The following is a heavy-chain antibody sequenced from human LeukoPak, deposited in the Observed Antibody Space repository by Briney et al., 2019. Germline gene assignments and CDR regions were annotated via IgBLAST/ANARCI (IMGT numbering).Heavy chain of an antibody. J-gene: IGHJ3*02. CDR1: ELTFNDHP. CDR2: ISWNSGTI. D-gene: IGHD6-19*01. V-gene: IGHV3-9*01. CDR3: GKDIAVAGNAFDI. Sequence: GGSLRLSCAASELTFNDHPRYWAGKVPGRALDWVSGISWNSGTIGYADSVKGRFTISRDNAKNSLYLQMNSLRPEDTALYYCGKDIAVAGNAFDIWGQGTMVTVSS.